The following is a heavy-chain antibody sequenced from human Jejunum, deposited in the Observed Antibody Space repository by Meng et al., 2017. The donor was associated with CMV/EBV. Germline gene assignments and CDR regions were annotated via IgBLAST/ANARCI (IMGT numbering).Heavy chain of an antibody. CDR1: GDSNKSSERKFY. V-gene: IGHV4-39*07. J-gene: IGHJ4*02. D-gene: IGHD3-22*01. CDR2: NHYSGST. Sequence: GAGPRRGEPLATPSLPRTVSGDSNKSSERKFYWGLIRQSSGKGLEWIWSNHYSGSTEYNPSLKSRVTISRDTSKNDFSLKLTSVTGADTAIYHCARMLGSSGYYILHYFDYWGQGALVTVSS. CDR3: ARMLGSSGYYILHYFDY.